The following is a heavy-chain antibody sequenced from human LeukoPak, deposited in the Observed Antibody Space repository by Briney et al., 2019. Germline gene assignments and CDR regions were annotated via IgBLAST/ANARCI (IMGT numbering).Heavy chain of an antibody. V-gene: IGHV3-23*01. D-gene: IGHD3-9*01. CDR2: ISGSGGST. CDR1: GFTFSSYG. J-gene: IGHJ6*03. Sequence: GGSPRLSCAASGFTFSSYGMSWVRQAPGKGLEWVSAISGSGGSTYYADSVKGRFTISRDNSKNTLYLQMNSLRAEDTAVYYCAKAAARYFDWLSRYYYMDVWGKGTTVTISS. CDR3: AKAAARYFDWLSRYYYMDV.